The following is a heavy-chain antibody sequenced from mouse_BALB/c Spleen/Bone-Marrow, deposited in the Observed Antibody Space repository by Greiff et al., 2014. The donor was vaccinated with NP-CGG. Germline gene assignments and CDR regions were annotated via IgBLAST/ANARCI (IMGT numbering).Heavy chain of an antibody. D-gene: IGHD4-1*01. J-gene: IGHJ4*01. V-gene: IGHV3-1*02. CDR1: GYSITSYYS. CDR2: IHYSATT. CDR3: ARFAGTPYTMDY. Sequence: EVQRVESGPDLVKPSQSLSLTCTVTGYSITSYYSWHWIRQFPGNKLEWMGYIHYSATTVYNPSLKSRISITRDTSNNQFFLQLNSVTTEDTATYYCARFAGTPYTMDYWGQGTSVTVSS.